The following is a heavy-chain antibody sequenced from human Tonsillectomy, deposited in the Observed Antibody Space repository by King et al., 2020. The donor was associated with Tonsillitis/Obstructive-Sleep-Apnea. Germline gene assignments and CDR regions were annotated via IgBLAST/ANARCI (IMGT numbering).Heavy chain of an antibody. D-gene: IGHD2-2*01. CDR1: GYTFTSYY. Sequence: VQLVESGAEVKKPGASVKVSCTASGYTFTSYYMHWVRQAPGQGLEWMGIINPSGGSTSYAQKFQGRVTMTRDTSTSTVYMELSSLRSEDTAVYYCARDRGDIVVVPAAMGFDPWGQGTLVTVSS. CDR3: ARDRGDIVVVPAAMGFDP. V-gene: IGHV1-46*01. J-gene: IGHJ5*02. CDR2: INPSGGST.